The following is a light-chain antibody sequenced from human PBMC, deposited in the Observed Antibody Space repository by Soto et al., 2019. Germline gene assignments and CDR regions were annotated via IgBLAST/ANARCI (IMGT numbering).Light chain of an antibody. CDR3: QQYGSSSWT. CDR2: GAS. V-gene: IGKV3-20*01. Sequence: EIVLTQSPGTLSLSHGERATLSCRASQSVSNRYLAWYQQKPGQAPRLLIYGASSRATGIPDRFSGSGSGTDFTLTISRLEPEDFAVYYCQQYGSSSWTFGQGTKV. J-gene: IGKJ1*01. CDR1: QSVSNRY.